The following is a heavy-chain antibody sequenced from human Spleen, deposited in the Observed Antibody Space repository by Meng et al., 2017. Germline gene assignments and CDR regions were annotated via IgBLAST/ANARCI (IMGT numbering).Heavy chain of an antibody. CDR2: INTGNGNT. CDR3: ARDGDYGIDY. J-gene: IGHJ4*02. D-gene: IGHD4-17*01. V-gene: IGHV1-3*04. CDR1: GYTFTTFS. Sequence: QVQLVQSGAEVKRLGASVKVSCRASGYTFTTFSIHWVRQAPGQRLEWMGWINTGNGNTRYSQKFQGRVTITRDTSASTAYMELSSLGSEDTAVFYCARDGDYGIDYWGQGTLVTVSS.